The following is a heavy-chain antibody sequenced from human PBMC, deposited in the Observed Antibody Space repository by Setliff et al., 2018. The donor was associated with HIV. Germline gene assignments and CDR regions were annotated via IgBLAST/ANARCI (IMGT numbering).Heavy chain of an antibody. V-gene: IGHV5-51*01. CDR1: GYSFTTYW. CDR2: IYPGDSDT. J-gene: IGHJ3*02. D-gene: IGHD6-19*01. Sequence: HGESLKISCQGSGYSFTTYWIGWVRQMPGKGLECMGIIYPGDSDTRYSPSFRGQVTISADKSISTAYLQWSSLRASDTAMYYCARVVAGKSSTDGFDIWGQGTMVTVSS. CDR3: ARVVAGKSSTDGFDI.